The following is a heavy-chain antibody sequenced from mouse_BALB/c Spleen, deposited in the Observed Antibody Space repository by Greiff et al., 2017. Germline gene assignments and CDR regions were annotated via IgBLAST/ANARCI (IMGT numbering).Heavy chain of an antibody. Sequence: EVQRVESGGGLVQPGGSRKLSCAASGFTFSSFGMHWVRQAPEKGLEWVAYISSGSSTIYYADTVKGRFTISRDNPKNTLFLQMTSLRSEDTAMYYCARSGGNYVYFDYWGQGTTLTVSS. D-gene: IGHD2-1*01. CDR2: ISSGSSTI. V-gene: IGHV5-17*02. CDR1: GFTFSSFG. J-gene: IGHJ2*01. CDR3: ARSGGNYVYFDY.